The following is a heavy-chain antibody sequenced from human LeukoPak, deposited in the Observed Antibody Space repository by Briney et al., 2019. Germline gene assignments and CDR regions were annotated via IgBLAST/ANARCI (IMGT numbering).Heavy chain of an antibody. CDR3: GRHSSMTIVAIRS. Sequence: MASETLSLTCTVSGGSISSSSDYWGWLRQPPGKGLEWIGSVWIGSMYHSGSTYYNPSLKSRVTIPVDTSRNQFSLKLSSVTAADTAVYYCGRHSSMTIVAIRSWGQGTLVTVSS. CDR2: MYHSGST. J-gene: IGHJ5*02. V-gene: IGHV4-39*01. D-gene: IGHD5-12*01. CDR1: GGSISSSSDY.